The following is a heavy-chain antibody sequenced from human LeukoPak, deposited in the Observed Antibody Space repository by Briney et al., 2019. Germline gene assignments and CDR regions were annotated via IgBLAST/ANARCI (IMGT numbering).Heavy chain of an antibody. CDR1: GGTFSSYA. D-gene: IGHD6-19*01. Sequence: SVKVSCEASGGTFSSYAISWVRQAPGQGLEWMGRIIPILGIANYAQKFQGRVTITADKSTSTAYMELSSLRSEDTAVYYCARGVAVAGSIDYWGQGTLVTVSS. J-gene: IGHJ4*02. CDR2: IIPILGIA. CDR3: ARGVAVAGSIDY. V-gene: IGHV1-69*04.